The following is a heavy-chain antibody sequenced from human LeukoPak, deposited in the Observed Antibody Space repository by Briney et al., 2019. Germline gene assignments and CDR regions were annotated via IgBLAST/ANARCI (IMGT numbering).Heavy chain of an antibody. D-gene: IGHD2-21*02. J-gene: IGHJ6*02. CDR2: INHSGST. CDR3: ARGLHPDPTHIVVVTAIAKFGMDV. CDR1: GESFSGYY. V-gene: IGHV4-34*01. Sequence: SETLSLTCAVYGESFSGYYWSWIRQPPGKGLEWIGEINHSGSTNYNPSLKSRVTISVDTSKNQFSLKLSSVTAADTAVYYCARGLHPDPTHIVVVTAIAKFGMDVWGQGTTVTVSS.